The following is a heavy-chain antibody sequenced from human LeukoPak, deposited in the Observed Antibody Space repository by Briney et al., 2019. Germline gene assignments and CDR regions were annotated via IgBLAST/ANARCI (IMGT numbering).Heavy chain of an antibody. CDR1: GGSISSHY. V-gene: IGHV4-59*11. D-gene: IGHD3-16*01. Sequence: PSETLFLTCTVSGGSISSHYWSWIRQPPGKGLEWIGYIYYSGSTNYNPSLKSRVTISVDTSKNQFSLKLSSVTAADTAVYYCARHLGYDYAYGMDVWGQGTTVTVSS. CDR2: IYYSGST. J-gene: IGHJ6*02. CDR3: ARHLGYDYAYGMDV.